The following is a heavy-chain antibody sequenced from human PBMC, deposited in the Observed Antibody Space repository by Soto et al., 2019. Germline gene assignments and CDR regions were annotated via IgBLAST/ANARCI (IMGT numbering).Heavy chain of an antibody. CDR1: GYTFTGYY. J-gene: IGHJ6*02. CDR2: INPNSGGT. CDR3: AAVRAGSYAHYYYGMDV. D-gene: IGHD3-16*01. Sequence: QVQLVQSGAEVKKPGASVKVSCKASGYTFTGYYMHWVRQAPGQGLEWMGWINPNSGGTNYAQKFQAWVTMSRDTSISTSYVELRRLSSVDTAVDYCAAVRAGSYAHYYYGMDVWGQGTTVTVSS. V-gene: IGHV1-2*04.